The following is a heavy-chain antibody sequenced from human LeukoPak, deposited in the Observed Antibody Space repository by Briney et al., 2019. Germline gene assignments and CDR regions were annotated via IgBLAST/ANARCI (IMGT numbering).Heavy chain of an antibody. CDR1: GFTFSDYN. CDR3: AKEDHEDTAFDY. D-gene: IGHD5-18*01. Sequence: PGGSLRLSCAASGFTFSDYNMRWIRQAPGKGLEWVSSISRSGSTKYYADSVKGRFTISRDNAKNSLFLQMNSLRAEDTAVYYCAKEDHEDTAFDYWGQGTLVTVSS. J-gene: IGHJ4*02. CDR2: ISRSGSTK. V-gene: IGHV3-11*04.